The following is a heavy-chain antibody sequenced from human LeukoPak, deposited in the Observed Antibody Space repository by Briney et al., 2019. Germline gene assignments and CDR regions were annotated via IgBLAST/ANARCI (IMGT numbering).Heavy chain of an antibody. V-gene: IGHV3-23*01. CDR3: ARTKGLAAAGFDY. CDR2: FSGSGGST. Sequence: GGSLRLSCAASGFTFSSYAMSWVRQAPGKGLEWVSAFSGSGGSTYYADSVKGRFTISRDNSKNTLYLQMNSLRAKDTAVYYCARTKGLAAAGFDYWGQGTLVTVSS. CDR1: GFTFSSYA. D-gene: IGHD6-13*01. J-gene: IGHJ4*02.